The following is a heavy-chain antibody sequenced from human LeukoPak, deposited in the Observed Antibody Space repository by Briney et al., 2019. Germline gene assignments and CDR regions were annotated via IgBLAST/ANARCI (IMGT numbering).Heavy chain of an antibody. J-gene: IGHJ6*02. CDR1: GFTSSSYS. Sequence: QSGGSPRLSCAASGFTSSSYSMNWVRQAPGKGLEWVSYISSSSSTIYYADSVKGRFTISRDNAKNSLYLQMNSLRAEDTAVYYCVRDPLGFGPYGMDVWGQGTTVTVSS. V-gene: IGHV3-48*04. CDR2: ISSSSSTI. CDR3: VRDPLGFGPYGMDV. D-gene: IGHD3-10*01.